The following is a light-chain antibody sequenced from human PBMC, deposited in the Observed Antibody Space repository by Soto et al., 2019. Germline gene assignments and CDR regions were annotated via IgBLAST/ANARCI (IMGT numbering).Light chain of an antibody. V-gene: IGKV3-11*01. CDR1: QSVISY. J-gene: IGKJ5*01. CDR2: DAS. CDR3: QQRSNWPPSIT. Sequence: EIGLRQSPATLSLSPEERATLSCRASQSVISYLAWYQQKPCQAPRLLIYDASNRATGIPARFSGSGSGTDFTLTISSLEPEDFAVYYCQQRSNWPPSITFGQGTRLEIK.